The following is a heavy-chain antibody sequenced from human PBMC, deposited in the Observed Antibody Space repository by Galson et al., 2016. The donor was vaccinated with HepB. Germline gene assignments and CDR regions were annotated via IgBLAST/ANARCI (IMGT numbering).Heavy chain of an antibody. CDR2: IRGSGSST. J-gene: IGHJ5*02. CDR1: GFTFSSYA. CDR3: AKDLGSGDIVLMLYGKGS. V-gene: IGHV3-23*01. D-gene: IGHD2-8*01. Sequence: SLRLSCAASGFTFSSYAMSWVRQAPGKGLEWVSAIRGSGSSTYYADSVKGRFTISRDNSWNTLYLQMDSLRAEDTALYYCAKDLGSGDIVLMLYGKGSWGQGTLVTVSS.